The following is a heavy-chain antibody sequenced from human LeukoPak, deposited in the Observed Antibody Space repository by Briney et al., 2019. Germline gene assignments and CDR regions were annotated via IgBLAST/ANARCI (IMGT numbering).Heavy chain of an antibody. V-gene: IGHV1-46*01. CDR2: INPSGGST. CDR3: ARDRGSKRVAYCGGDCYIGYFDL. D-gene: IGHD2-21*02. Sequence: ASVKVSCKASGYTFTSYYMHWVRQAPGQGLEWMGIINPSGGSTSYAQKFQGRVTMTRDTSTSTVYMELSSLRSEDTAVYYCARDRGSKRVAYCGGDCYIGYFDLWGRGTLDTVSS. CDR1: GYTFTSYY. J-gene: IGHJ2*01.